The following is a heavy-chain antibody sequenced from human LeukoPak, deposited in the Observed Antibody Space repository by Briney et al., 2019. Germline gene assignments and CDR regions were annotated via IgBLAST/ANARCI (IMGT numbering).Heavy chain of an antibody. CDR3: ARDRMAIAARQEGYWFDP. CDR1: GFPFSSYS. V-gene: IGHV3-21*01. D-gene: IGHD6-6*01. J-gene: IGHJ5*02. Sequence: GGSLRLSCAASGFPFSSYSMNWVRQAPGKGLEWVSSISSSSSYIYYADSVKGRFTISRDNAKNSLYLQMNSLRAEDTAVYYCARDRMAIAARQEGYWFDPWGQGTLVTVSS. CDR2: ISSSSSYI.